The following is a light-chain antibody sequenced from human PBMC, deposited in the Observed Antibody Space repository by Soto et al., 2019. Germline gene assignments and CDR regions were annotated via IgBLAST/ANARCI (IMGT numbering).Light chain of an antibody. CDR2: GAS. Sequence: EIVLTQSPGTLSLSPGERATLSCRASQSVSNNYLAWYQQKPGQAPRLLIYGASSRATGIPDRFSGSGSGTDFTLTISRLEPEDFAVYYCQQYGSSPRTFGQGTMADIK. J-gene: IGKJ1*01. V-gene: IGKV3-20*01. CDR3: QQYGSSPRT. CDR1: QSVSNNY.